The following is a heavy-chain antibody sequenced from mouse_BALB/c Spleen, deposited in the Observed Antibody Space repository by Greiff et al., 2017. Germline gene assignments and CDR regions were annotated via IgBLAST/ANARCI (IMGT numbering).Heavy chain of an antibody. J-gene: IGHJ4*01. CDR3: ARSDAMDY. V-gene: IGHV1S137*01. CDR1: GYTFTDYA. CDR2: ISTYYGDA. Sequence: VQRVESGAELVRPGVSVKISCKGSGYTFTDYAMHWVKQSHAKSLEWIGVISTYYGDASYNQKFKGKATMTVDKSSSTAYMELARLTSEDSAIYYCARSDAMDYWGQGTSVTVSS.